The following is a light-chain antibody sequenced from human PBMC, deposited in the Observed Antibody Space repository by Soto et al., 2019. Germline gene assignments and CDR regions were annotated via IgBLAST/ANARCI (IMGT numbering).Light chain of an antibody. CDR1: QSVSSSY. CDR3: QQYGSSPPVT. V-gene: IGKV3-20*01. Sequence: EIVLTQSPGTLSLSPGERATLSCRASQSVSSSYLAWYQQKPGQAPRLLIYGASSRATGIPDRFSGSGSGTDFTLIISRRAAEDFAVYYCQQYGSSPPVTFGQGTRLEIK. J-gene: IGKJ5*01. CDR2: GAS.